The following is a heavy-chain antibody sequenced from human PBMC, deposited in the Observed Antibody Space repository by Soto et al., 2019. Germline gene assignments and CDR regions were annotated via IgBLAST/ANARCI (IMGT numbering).Heavy chain of an antibody. J-gene: IGHJ4*02. D-gene: IGHD2-2*01. CDR2: INPNSGGT. CDR1: GYTFTSYA. CDR3: ARRYCSSTSCYAGFDY. Sequence: GASVKVSCKASGYTFTSYAMNWVRQAPGQGLEWMGWINPNSGGTNYAQKFQGWVTMTRDTSISTAYMELSRLRSDDTAVYYCARRYCSSTSCYAGFDYWGQGTLVTVSS. V-gene: IGHV1-2*04.